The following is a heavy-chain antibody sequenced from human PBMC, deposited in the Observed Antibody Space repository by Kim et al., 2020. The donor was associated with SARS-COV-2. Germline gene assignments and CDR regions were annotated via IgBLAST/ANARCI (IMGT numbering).Heavy chain of an antibody. Sequence: SETLSLTCTVSGGSISTTNYYWGWILQPPGKGLEWIGSIYSTGTTTGTTYYNPSLQRQYTMSVDTSKNQFSLKLSSVTAADTAVYFCARLRLTGDVGRGYCDLWGRGTLVTVSS. CDR1: GGSISTTNYY. V-gene: IGHV4-39*01. CDR2: IYSTGTTTGTT. J-gene: IGHJ2*01. CDR3: ARLRLTGDVGRGYCDL. D-gene: IGHD3-9*01.